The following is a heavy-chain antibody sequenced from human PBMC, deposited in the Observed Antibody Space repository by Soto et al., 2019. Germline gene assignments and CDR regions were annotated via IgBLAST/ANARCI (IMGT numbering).Heavy chain of an antibody. D-gene: IGHD3-22*01. CDR1: GRSLSGYY. CDR3: AREREWVTMIVENWFDP. Sequence: LSLTCAVYGRSLSGYYWSWRRQPPGKGLEWIGEINHSGSPNYNPSLKSRVTISVDTSKNQFSLKLSSVTAADTAVYYCAREREWVTMIVENWFDPWGQGTLVTVSS. CDR2: INHSGSP. J-gene: IGHJ5*02. V-gene: IGHV4-34*01.